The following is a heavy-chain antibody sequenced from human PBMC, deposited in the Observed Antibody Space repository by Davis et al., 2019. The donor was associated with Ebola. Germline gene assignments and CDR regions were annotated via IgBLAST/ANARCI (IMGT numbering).Heavy chain of an antibody. CDR3: ARGWSLRDYYAMDV. CDR1: GGSISSYY. D-gene: IGHD6-13*01. CDR2: VHYSGST. V-gene: IGHV4-59*12. Sequence: SETLSLTCTVSGGSISSYYWSWIRQPPGKGLDWIGYVHYSGSTNYNPSLKSRLSMSVDTSKNHFSLKLSSVTAADTAVYYCARGWSLRDYYAMDVWGQGTTVTVSS. J-gene: IGHJ6*02.